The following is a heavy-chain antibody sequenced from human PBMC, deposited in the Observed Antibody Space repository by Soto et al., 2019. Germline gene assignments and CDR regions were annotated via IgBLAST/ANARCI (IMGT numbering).Heavy chain of an antibody. CDR3: ARGREAKLKLYYFDY. CDR1: GGSVSSGSYY. J-gene: IGHJ4*02. Sequence: SETLSLTCTVSGGSVSSGSYYWSWIRQPPGKGLEWIGYIYYSWSTNYNPSLKSRVTISVDTSKNQFSLKLSSVTAADTAVYYCARGREAKLKLYYFDYWGQRTLVTVSS. D-gene: IGHD1-7*01. CDR2: IYYSWST. V-gene: IGHV4-61*01.